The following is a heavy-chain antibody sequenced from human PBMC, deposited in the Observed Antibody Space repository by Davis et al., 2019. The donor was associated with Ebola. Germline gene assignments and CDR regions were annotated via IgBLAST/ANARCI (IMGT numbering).Heavy chain of an antibody. J-gene: IGHJ3*01. CDR3: ATELTGDAFDV. Sequence: PGGSLRLSCAASGFTFDNYIMNWVRQAPGKGLEWVSYVSSRSGTVDYADSVKDRFTISRDNAKNSLFLQMNDLRADDTAVYYCATELTGDAFDVWGRGTMVTVSS. CDR1: GFTFDNYI. V-gene: IGHV3-48*04. D-gene: IGHD3-9*01. CDR2: VSSRSGTV.